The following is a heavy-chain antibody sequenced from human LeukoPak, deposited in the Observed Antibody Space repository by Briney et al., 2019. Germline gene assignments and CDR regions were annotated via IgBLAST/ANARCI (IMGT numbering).Heavy chain of an antibody. J-gene: IGHJ4*02. CDR3: ARGVANSFDY. V-gene: IGHV4-61*05. Sequence: SETLSLTCSVSGDSVSSSPYYWGWIRQPPGKGLEWIGNTFSTSTLYNASLRSRVTISVDRSKNQFSLKLSSVTAADTAVYYCARGVANSFDYWGQGTLVTVSS. CDR1: GDSVSSSPYY. CDR2: TFSTST. D-gene: IGHD2-15*01.